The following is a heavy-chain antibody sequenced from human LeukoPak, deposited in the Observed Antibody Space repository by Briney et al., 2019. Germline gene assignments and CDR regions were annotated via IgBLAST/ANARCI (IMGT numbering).Heavy chain of an antibody. Sequence: LSLTCAVSGGSFSDSYWSWVRQAPGKGLEWVSYISSSGSTIYYADSVKGRFTISRDNAKNSLYLQMNSLRAEDTAVYYCAELGITMIGGVWGKGTTVTISS. D-gene: IGHD3-10*02. J-gene: IGHJ6*04. V-gene: IGHV3-11*04. CDR3: AELGITMIGGV. CDR1: GGSFSDSY. CDR2: ISSSGSTI.